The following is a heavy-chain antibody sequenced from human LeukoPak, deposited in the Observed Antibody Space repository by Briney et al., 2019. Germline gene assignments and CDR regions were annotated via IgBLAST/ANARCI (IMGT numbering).Heavy chain of an antibody. V-gene: IGHV4-39*06. Sequence: SETLSLTCSVSGSSISSSSDYWGWIRQPPGKGLEWIGSIYYSGRTYYNLSLKSRVTMSVDTSKKQFALKLNTVTAADTAVYYCARLRFYDSTGYSPGHYMDVWGKGTTVTVSS. D-gene: IGHD3-22*01. CDR1: GSSISSSSDY. J-gene: IGHJ6*03. CDR2: IYYSGRT. CDR3: ARLRFYDSTGYSPGHYMDV.